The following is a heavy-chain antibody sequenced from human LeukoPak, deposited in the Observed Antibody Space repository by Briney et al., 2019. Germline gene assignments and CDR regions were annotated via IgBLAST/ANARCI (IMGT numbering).Heavy chain of an antibody. CDR2: IIPIFGTA. CDR1: GGTFSSYA. D-gene: IGHD6-6*01. Sequence: SVKVSCKASGGTFSSYAISWVRQAPGQGLEWMGGIIPIFGTANYAQKFQGRVTITADESTSTAYMELSSLRSEDTAVYYCARVAARPTGLDYWGQGTLVTVSS. V-gene: IGHV1-69*13. J-gene: IGHJ4*02. CDR3: ARVAARPTGLDY.